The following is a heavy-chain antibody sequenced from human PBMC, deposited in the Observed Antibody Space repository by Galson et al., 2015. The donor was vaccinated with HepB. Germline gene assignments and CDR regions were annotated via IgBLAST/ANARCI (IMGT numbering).Heavy chain of an antibody. D-gene: IGHD1-14*01. Sequence: SVKVSCKASGSTFTSYGISWVRQAPGQGLEWMGWISAYNGNTYYAQQFQGRVTVTTDTSTSTAYMELRSLRSDDTAVYYCARVGYGINVCDFWGQGTLVTVSS. J-gene: IGHJ4*02. CDR1: GSTFTSYG. CDR3: ARVGYGINVCDF. V-gene: IGHV1-18*01. CDR2: ISAYNGNT.